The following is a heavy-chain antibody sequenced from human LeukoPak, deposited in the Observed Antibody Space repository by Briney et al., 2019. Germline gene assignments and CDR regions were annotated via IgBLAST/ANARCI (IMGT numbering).Heavy chain of an antibody. D-gene: IGHD3-22*01. Sequence: GGSLRLSCAASGFTFSSYWMHWVRQAPGKGLVWVSRINSDASSTSNADSVKGRFTISRDNAKNTLYLQMNSLRAEDTAVYYCANRDIVVVITAGSAAQYWGQGTLVTVSS. CDR3: ANRDIVVVITAGSAAQY. CDR1: GFTFSSYW. J-gene: IGHJ4*02. CDR2: INSDASST. V-gene: IGHV3-74*01.